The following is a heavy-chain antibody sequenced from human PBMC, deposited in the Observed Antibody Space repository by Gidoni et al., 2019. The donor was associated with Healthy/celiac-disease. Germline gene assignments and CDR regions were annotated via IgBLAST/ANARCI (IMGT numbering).Heavy chain of an antibody. CDR1: GFTFSGYA. V-gene: IGHV3-23*01. CDR2: ISGSGGST. J-gene: IGHJ4*02. CDR3: AKAGYYGSGRSSYFDY. D-gene: IGHD3-10*01. Sequence: EVQLLESGGGLVQPGGSLSLSCAASGFTFSGYAMSWVRQAPGKGLEWVSAISGSGGSTYYADSVKGRFTISRDNSKNTLYLQMNSLRAEDTAVYYCAKAGYYGSGRSSYFDYWGQGTLVTVSS.